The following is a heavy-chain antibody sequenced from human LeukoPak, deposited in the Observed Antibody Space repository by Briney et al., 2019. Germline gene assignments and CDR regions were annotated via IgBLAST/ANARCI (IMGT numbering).Heavy chain of an antibody. V-gene: IGHV3-21*01. J-gene: IGHJ5*02. D-gene: IGHD3-22*01. CDR2: ISSSSSYI. CDR3: ARQYYYDSSGYSGNWFDP. CDR1: GFTFSSYS. Sequence: GGSLRLSCAASGFTFSSYSMNWVRQAPGKGLEWVSSISSSSSYIYYADSVKGRFTISRDNVKNSLYLQMNSLRAEDTAVYYCARQYYYDSSGYSGNWFDPWGQGTLVTVSS.